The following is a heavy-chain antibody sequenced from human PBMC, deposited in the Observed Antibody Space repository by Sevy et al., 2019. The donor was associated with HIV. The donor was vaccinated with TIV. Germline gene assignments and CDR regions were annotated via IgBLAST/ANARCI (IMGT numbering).Heavy chain of an antibody. CDR2: FKSKIHGGTT. CDR3: TRWSGSQSIFDY. D-gene: IGHD1-26*01. V-gene: IGHV3-49*04. J-gene: IGHJ4*02. Sequence: GGSLRLSCTASGFIFGDYSMSWVRQAPGKGLEWIAFFKSKIHGGTTENAASVKGRFTISRDDSKNIIYLQMSNLKTEDTGVYYCTRWSGSQSIFDYWGQGTLVTVSS. CDR1: GFIFGDYS.